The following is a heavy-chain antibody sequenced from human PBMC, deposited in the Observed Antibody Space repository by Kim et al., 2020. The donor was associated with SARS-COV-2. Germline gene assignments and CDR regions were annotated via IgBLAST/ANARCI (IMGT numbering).Heavy chain of an antibody. CDR2: FDPEDGET. V-gene: IGHV1-24*01. CDR3: ATPLDSGYSSEGGYYFDY. D-gene: IGHD6-19*01. Sequence: ASVKVSCKVSGYTLTELSMHWVRQAPGKGLEWMGGFDPEDGETIYAQKFQGRVTMTEDTSTDTAYMELSSLRSEDTAVYYCATPLDSGYSSEGGYYFDYWGREPWSPSPQ. J-gene: IGHJ4*02. CDR1: GYTLTELS.